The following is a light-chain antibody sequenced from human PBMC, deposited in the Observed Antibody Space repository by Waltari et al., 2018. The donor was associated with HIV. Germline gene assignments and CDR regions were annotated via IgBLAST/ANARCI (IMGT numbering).Light chain of an antibody. Sequence: DVVRTQSPPSLPVTLGQAASITCRSSKSLAHSNGNTCLSWVHQRPGQSPRLLMYHVSTRDSGVPATFSGSGSGTEFTLHIDRVQADDVGISYCMQGPHWPPRTFGQGTKVEIK. V-gene: IGKV2-30*02. CDR2: HVS. CDR1: KSLAHSNGNTC. J-gene: IGKJ1*01. CDR3: MQGPHWPPRT.